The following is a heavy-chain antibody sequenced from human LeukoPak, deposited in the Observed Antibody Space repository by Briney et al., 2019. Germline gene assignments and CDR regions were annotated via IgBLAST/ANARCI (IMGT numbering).Heavy chain of an antibody. J-gene: IGHJ4*02. D-gene: IGHD3-10*01. CDR3: AKATLGGFREFAFDY. Sequence: GGSLRLSCAASGFTFSSYGMHWVRQAPGKGLEWVAVISYDGSNKYYADSVKGRFTISRDNSKNTLYLQMNSLRAEDTAVYYCAKATLGGFREFAFDYWGQGTLVTVSS. CDR2: ISYDGSNK. V-gene: IGHV3-30*18. CDR1: GFTFSSYG.